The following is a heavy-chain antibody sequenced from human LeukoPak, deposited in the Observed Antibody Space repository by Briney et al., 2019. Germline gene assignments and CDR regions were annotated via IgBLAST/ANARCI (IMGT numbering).Heavy chain of an antibody. V-gene: IGHV3-23*01. Sequence: GGSLRLSCAASGFTFRVYDITWVRQAPGKGLECVAGISSTGGTTYYADSVRGRFTISRDNSRNTLYAQINSLRAEDTAVYYCAKARSQRNFYDASGIWGQGTTVTVSS. CDR1: GFTFRVYD. J-gene: IGHJ3*02. CDR3: AKARSQRNFYDASGI. D-gene: IGHD2/OR15-2a*01. CDR2: ISSTGGTT.